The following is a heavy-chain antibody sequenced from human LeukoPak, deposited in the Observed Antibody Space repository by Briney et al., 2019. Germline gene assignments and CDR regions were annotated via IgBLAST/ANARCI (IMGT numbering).Heavy chain of an antibody. J-gene: IGHJ6*03. V-gene: IGHV3-30*02. Sequence: GGSLRLSCAASGFTFSSYSMNWVRQAPGKGLEWVAFIRYDGSNKYYADSVKGRFTISRDNSKNTLYLQMNSLRAEDTAVYYCAKDRVAAAGDYYYYMDVWGKGTTVTISS. CDR3: AKDRVAAAGDYYYYMDV. CDR2: IRYDGSNK. CDR1: GFTFSSYS. D-gene: IGHD6-13*01.